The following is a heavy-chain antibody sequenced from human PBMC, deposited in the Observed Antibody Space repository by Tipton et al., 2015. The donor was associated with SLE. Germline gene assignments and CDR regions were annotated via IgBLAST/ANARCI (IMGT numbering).Heavy chain of an antibody. CDR2: ISSSSSYT. CDR3: ARVARTWGTKYYFDY. V-gene: IGHV3-11*05. D-gene: IGHD1/OR15-1a*01. CDR1: GFTFSDYY. J-gene: IGHJ4*02. Sequence: SLRLSCAASGFTFSDYYMSWIRQAPGKGLEWVSYISSSSSYTNYADSVKGRFTISRDNAKNSLYLQMNSLRAEDTAVYYCARVARTWGTKYYFDYWGQGTLGTFSS.